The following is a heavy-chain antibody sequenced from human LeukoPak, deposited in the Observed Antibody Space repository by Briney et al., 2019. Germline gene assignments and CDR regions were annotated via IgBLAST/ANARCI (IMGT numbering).Heavy chain of an antibody. D-gene: IGHD5-12*01. CDR1: GGSISSSNW. CDR3: ARGSAYEVYFDY. V-gene: IGHV4-4*02. Sequence: PSETLSLTCAVSGGSISSSNWWSWVRQPPGKGLEWIGEIYHSGSTNYNPSLKSRVTISVDKPKNQFSLKLSSVTAADTAVYYCARGSAYEVYFDYWGQGTLVTVSS. J-gene: IGHJ4*02. CDR2: IYHSGST.